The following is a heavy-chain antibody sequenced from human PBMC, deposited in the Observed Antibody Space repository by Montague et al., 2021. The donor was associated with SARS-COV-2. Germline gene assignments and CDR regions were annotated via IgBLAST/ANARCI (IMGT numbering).Heavy chain of an antibody. D-gene: IGHD3-10*01. CDR1: GFSLTTDGMR. CDR3: ARNGVEPRGSGRYYSGNWLDP. CDR2: IDCDDDK. V-gene: IGHV2-70*04. J-gene: IGHJ5*02. Sequence: PALVKPTQTLTLTCTFSGFSLTTDGMRVSWVRQPPGKALEWLARIDCDDDKYYSTSLKTRLTISKDTSKNQVVLRMTNMDPADTATYYCARNGVEPRGSGRYYSGNWLDPWGQGTLVTVSS.